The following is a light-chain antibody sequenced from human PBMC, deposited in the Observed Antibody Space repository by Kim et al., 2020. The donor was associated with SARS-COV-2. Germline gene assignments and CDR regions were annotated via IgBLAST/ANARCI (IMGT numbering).Light chain of an antibody. CDR1: QSINTF. CDR3: QETYSRPLT. Sequence: DIQMTQSPSSLSAFVGDRVNITCRASQSINTFLNWYHQKPGKAPNLLIYAASSLQRGVPLRFSGSGSETDFTLTISSLQPEDFGTYFCQETYSRPLTFGGGTKVDIK. V-gene: IGKV1-39*01. CDR2: AAS. J-gene: IGKJ4*01.